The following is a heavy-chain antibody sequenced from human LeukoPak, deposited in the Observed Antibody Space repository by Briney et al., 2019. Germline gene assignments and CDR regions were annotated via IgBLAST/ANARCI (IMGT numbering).Heavy chain of an antibody. J-gene: IGHJ6*03. Sequence: SETLSLTCTVSGGSISSYYWSWIRQPAGKGLEWIGRIYTSGSTNYNPSLKSRVTMPVDTSKNQFSLKLSSVTAADTAVYYCARDSLITMVRGDYYYYMDVWGKGTTVTVSS. CDR2: IYTSGST. V-gene: IGHV4-4*07. CDR1: GGSISSYY. CDR3: ARDSLITMVRGDYYYYMDV. D-gene: IGHD3-10*01.